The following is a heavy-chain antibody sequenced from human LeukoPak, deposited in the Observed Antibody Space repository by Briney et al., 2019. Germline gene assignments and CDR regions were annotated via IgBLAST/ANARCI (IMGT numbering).Heavy chain of an antibody. J-gene: IGHJ4*02. V-gene: IGHV3-23*01. Sequence: TGGSLRLSCAASGFTFSSYGMNWVRQAPGKGLEWVSAISGSGGSTYYADSVKGRFTTSRDNSKNTLYLQMNSLRAEDTAVYYCAKGRKQNLYYFDYWGQGTLVTVSS. D-gene: IGHD1-14*01. CDR2: ISGSGGST. CDR3: AKGRKQNLYYFDY. CDR1: GFTFSSYG.